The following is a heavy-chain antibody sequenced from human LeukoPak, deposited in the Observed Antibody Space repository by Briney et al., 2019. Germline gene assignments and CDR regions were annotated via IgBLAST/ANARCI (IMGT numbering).Heavy chain of an antibody. CDR3: ARESGGYSYGSFDY. CDR1: GGSISSGSYY. V-gene: IGHV4-61*02. CDR2: IYTSGST. J-gene: IGHJ4*02. D-gene: IGHD5-18*01. Sequence: KASETLSLTCTVSGGSISSGSYYWSWIRQPPGKGLEWIGRIYTSGSTNYNPSLKSRVTISVDTSKNQFSLKLSSVTAADTAVYYCARESGGYSYGSFDYWGQGTLVTVSS.